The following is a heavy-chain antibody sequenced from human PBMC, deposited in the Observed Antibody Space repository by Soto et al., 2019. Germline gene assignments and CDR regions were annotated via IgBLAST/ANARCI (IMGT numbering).Heavy chain of an antibody. V-gene: IGHV4-61*01. J-gene: IGHJ6*02. CDR1: CGSVITGMKY. D-gene: IGHD3-10*01. Sequence: PSETLSLTCTFSCGSVITGMKYWGWVRQPPGKALEFIGYMYKTGETLLNSSLKSRVTLSMETSKNQFSLTLSSVTAADTAVYFCMKAHESGDFLGMSVWGPGTTVTVSS. CDR2: MYKTGET. CDR3: MKAHESGDFLGMSV.